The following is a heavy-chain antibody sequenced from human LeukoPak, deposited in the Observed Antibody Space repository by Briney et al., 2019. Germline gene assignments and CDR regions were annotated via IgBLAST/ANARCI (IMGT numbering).Heavy chain of an antibody. J-gene: IGHJ5*02. V-gene: IGHV4-34*01. Sequence: SETLSLTCAVYGGSFSGYYWSWIRQPPGKGLEWIGEINHSGSTNYNPSLKSRVTISVDTSKNQFSLKLSSVTAADRAVYYCASAWFGVLAAWGQGTLVTVSS. CDR2: INHSGST. D-gene: IGHD3-10*01. CDR3: ASAWFGVLAA. CDR1: GGSFSGYY.